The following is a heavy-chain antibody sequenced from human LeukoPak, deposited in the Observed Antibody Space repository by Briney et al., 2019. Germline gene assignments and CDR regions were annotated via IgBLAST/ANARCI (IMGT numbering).Heavy chain of an antibody. J-gene: IGHJ4*02. V-gene: IGHV3-23*01. Sequence: GGSLRLSCAASGFTSSIYAMSWVRQAPGKGLEWVSGISSGGSSYYADSVKGRFTISRDNSKNTLYLQMNSLRVEDTAVYYCAKESTMTDYYFDYWGQGTLVTVSS. CDR1: GFTSSIYA. CDR2: ISSGGSS. D-gene: IGHD4-17*01. CDR3: AKESTMTDYYFDY.